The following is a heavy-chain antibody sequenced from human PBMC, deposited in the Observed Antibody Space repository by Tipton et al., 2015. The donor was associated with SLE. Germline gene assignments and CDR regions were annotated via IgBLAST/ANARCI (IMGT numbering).Heavy chain of an antibody. CDR2: MDYSGST. CDR1: GGSISSPY. V-gene: IGHV4-59*11. J-gene: IGHJ4*02. CDR3: ARHAYEYVWGTIRPTSFDH. Sequence: TLSLTCTVSGGSISSPYWGWIRQPPGKGLGWVGDMDYSGSTNYNPSRRGRVTMSLDTSKNQFSLRMRSVIAADTAVYYCARHAYEYVWGTIRPTSFDHWGQGTLVTVSS. D-gene: IGHD3-16*01.